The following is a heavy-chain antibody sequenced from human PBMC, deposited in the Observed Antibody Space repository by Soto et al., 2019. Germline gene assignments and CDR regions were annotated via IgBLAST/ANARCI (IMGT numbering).Heavy chain of an antibody. CDR2: IKQDGSEK. V-gene: IGHV3-7*03. Sequence: VGSLRLSCAASGFTFSSYWMSWVRQAPGKGLEWVANIKQDGSEKYYVDSVKGRFTISRDNAKNPLYLQMNSLRAEDTAVYYCASTSTNYYYYGMDVWGQGTTVT. J-gene: IGHJ6*02. CDR1: GFTFSSYW. D-gene: IGHD2-8*01. CDR3: ASTSTNYYYYGMDV.